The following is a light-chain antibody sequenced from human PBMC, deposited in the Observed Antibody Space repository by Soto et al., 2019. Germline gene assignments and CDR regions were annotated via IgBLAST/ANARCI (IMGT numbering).Light chain of an antibody. CDR1: QSMSNR. Sequence: ASVEYRVSITGRSRQSMSNRLNWYQQKPGKAPKLLILAASSWQSGVPSRFSGSRSSPDFTLTISSLQPEDFATYYCQQSYSSHSTFGQGTKVDIK. V-gene: IGKV1-39*01. J-gene: IGKJ1*01. CDR3: QQSYSSHST. CDR2: AAS.